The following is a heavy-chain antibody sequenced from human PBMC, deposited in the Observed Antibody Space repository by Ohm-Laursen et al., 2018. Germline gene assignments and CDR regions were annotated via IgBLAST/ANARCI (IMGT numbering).Heavy chain of an antibody. V-gene: IGHV1-2*02. CDR3: AVPPPAWLGNGRYFDL. Sequence: GASVKVSCKASGYTFTGYYMHWVRQAPGQGLEWMGWINPNSGGTNYAQKFQGRVTMTRDTSISTAYMELSRLRSDDTAVYYCAVPPPAWLGNGRYFDLWGRGTLVTVSS. CDR2: INPNSGGT. D-gene: IGHD6-19*01. CDR1: GYTFTGYY. J-gene: IGHJ2*01.